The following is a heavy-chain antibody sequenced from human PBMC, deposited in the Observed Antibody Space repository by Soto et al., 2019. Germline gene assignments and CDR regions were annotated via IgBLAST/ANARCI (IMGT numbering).Heavy chain of an antibody. CDR3: ARGPSGYGDYVPAFDI. CDR1: GFTVSSNY. D-gene: IGHD4-17*01. J-gene: IGHJ3*02. V-gene: IGHV3-53*01. Sequence: LSCAASGFTVSSNYMNWVRQAPGKGLEWVSVIYSGGSTYYADSVKGRFTISGDNSKNTLYLQMNSLRAEDTAVYYCARGPSGYGDYVPAFDIWGQGTMVNVS. CDR2: IYSGGST.